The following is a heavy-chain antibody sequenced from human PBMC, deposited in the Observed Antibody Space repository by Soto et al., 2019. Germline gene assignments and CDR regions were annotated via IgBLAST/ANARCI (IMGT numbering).Heavy chain of an antibody. J-gene: IGHJ4*02. D-gene: IGHD2-2*01. Sequence: GGSLRLSCAASGFTFSSYAMSWVRQAPGKGLEWVSAISGSGGSTYYADSVKGRFTISRDNSKNKLYLQMNSLRAEDTAVYYCAKDTTVVVPAAISDYWGQGTLVTVSS. CDR3: AKDTTVVVPAAISDY. CDR1: GFTFSSYA. V-gene: IGHV3-23*01. CDR2: ISGSGGST.